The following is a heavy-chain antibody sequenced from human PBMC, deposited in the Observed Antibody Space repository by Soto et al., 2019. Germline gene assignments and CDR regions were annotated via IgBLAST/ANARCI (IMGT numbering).Heavy chain of an antibody. Sequence: PGGSLRLSCAGSGFTLSDHYIDWVRQAPGKGLEWVGVFRDKPNSYSKAYAASVKGRITTARAKTKHSAYLQMSSPKNEDTSVYYCVRATYFSDSSGYTRCIDFWGQGTLVTVSS. CDR1: GFTLSDHY. CDR3: VRATYFSDSSGYTRCIDF. V-gene: IGHV3-72*01. D-gene: IGHD3-22*01. J-gene: IGHJ4*02. CDR2: FRDKPNSYSK.